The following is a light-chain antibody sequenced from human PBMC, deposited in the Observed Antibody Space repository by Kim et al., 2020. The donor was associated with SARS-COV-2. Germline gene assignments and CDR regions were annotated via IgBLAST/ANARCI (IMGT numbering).Light chain of an antibody. CDR3: QVWDSSSDHRVV. Sequence: PGKAARVSCGGNSIGSKSVHWYQQKSGQAPVLVIYYDSDRPSGIPERFSGSNSGNTATLTISRVEAGDEAYYYCQVWDSSSDHRVVFGGGTQLTVL. CDR1: SIGSKS. J-gene: IGLJ2*01. CDR2: YDS. V-gene: IGLV3-21*04.